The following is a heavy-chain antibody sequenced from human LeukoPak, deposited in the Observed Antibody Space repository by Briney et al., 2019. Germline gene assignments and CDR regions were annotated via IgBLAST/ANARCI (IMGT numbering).Heavy chain of an antibody. Sequence: ASVKVSCKASGYTFTSYAMHWVRQAPGQRLEWMGWINAGNGNTKYSQEFQGRVTITRDTSASTAYMELSSLRSDDTAVYYCARSDRIRVAAAGDYWGQGTLVTVSS. CDR1: GYTFTSYA. J-gene: IGHJ4*02. CDR3: ARSDRIRVAAAGDY. D-gene: IGHD6-13*01. CDR2: INAGNGNT. V-gene: IGHV1-3*01.